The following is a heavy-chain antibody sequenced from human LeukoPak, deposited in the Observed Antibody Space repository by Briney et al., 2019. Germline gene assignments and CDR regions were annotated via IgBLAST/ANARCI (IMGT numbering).Heavy chain of an antibody. J-gene: IGHJ3*02. D-gene: IGHD2-21*01. Sequence: GGSLRLSCAASGFTFSSYWMSWARQAPGKGLEWVANIKQDGSEKYYVDSVKGRFTISRDNAKNSLYLQMNSLRAEDTAVYYCARVCGGDCYSSAFDIWGQGTMVTVSS. V-gene: IGHV3-7*04. CDR1: GFTFSSYW. CDR3: ARVCGGDCYSSAFDI. CDR2: IKQDGSEK.